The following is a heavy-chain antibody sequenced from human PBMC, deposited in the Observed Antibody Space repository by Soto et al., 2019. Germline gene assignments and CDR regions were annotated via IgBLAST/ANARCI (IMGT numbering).Heavy chain of an antibody. CDR3: ARAGKIGEENYYYYGMDV. CDR1: GGSISNGGYY. V-gene: IGHV4-31*03. D-gene: IGHD3-10*01. Sequence: SETLSLTCTVSGGSISNGGYYWSWIRQHPGKGLEWIGYIYYSGSTYYNPSLKSRVTISVDTSKNQFSLKLSSVTAADTAVYYCARAGKIGEENYYYYGMDVGGQGTTVTV. J-gene: IGHJ6*02. CDR2: IYYSGST.